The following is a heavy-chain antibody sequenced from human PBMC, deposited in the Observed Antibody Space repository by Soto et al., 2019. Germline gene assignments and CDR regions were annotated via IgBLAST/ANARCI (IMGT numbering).Heavy chain of an antibody. CDR1: GYSFTSYW. CDR3: ARQSGSGWRKNDAFDI. V-gene: IGHV5-51*01. CDR2: IYPGDSDT. D-gene: IGHD6-19*01. J-gene: IGHJ3*02. Sequence: VESLKISCKGSGYSFTSYWIGWVRQMPGKGLEWMGIIYPGDSDTRYSPSFQGQVTISADKSISTAYLQWSSLKASDTAMYYCARQSGSGWRKNDAFDIWGQGTMVTVSS.